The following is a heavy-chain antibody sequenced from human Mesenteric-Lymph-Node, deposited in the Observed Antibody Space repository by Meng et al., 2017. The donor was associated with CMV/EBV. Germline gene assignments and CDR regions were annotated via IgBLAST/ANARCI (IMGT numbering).Heavy chain of an antibody. CDR1: GFTFSNSD. Sequence: GESLKISCAASGFTFSNSDMNWVRQAPGKGLEWVSGVSWNGSRTHYADSVKGRFIISRDNSRNFLYQQMNSLRPEDMAVYYCARGFRYQLLSWTYYYCGMDVWGQGTTVTVSS. CDR2: VSWNGSRT. J-gene: IGHJ6*02. CDR3: ARGFRYQLLSWTYYYCGMDV. D-gene: IGHD2-2*01. V-gene: IGHV3-19*01.